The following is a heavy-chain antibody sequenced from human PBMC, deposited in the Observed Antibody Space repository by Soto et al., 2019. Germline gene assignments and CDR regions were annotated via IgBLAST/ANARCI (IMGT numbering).Heavy chain of an antibody. Sequence: EVQLVESGGGLEKPGGSLRLSCAASGFTFSNAWMIWVRQAPGKGLEWVGRILTKTHDGTTDYAAPVKGRFTISRDDSKNTRYLQMSSLKPADTAGYYCSADPHVAPSGYWGQGTLVTVSS. CDR3: SADPHVAPSGY. CDR1: GFTFSNAW. J-gene: IGHJ4*02. D-gene: IGHD5-12*01. CDR2: ILTKTHDGTT. V-gene: IGHV3-15*01.